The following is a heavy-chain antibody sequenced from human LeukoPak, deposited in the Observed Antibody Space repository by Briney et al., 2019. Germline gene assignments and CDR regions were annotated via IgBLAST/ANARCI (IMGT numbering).Heavy chain of an antibody. J-gene: IGHJ5*02. D-gene: IGHD3-9*01. V-gene: IGHV4-38-2*02. CDR2: IYHSGST. Sequence: SETLSLTCTVSNYSISSGYYWGWIRQPPGKGLEWIGSIYHSGSTYYNPSLKSRVTISVDTSKNQFFLRLSSVTAADTAVYYCARGTIYYDILTGYYGWFDPWGQGTLVTVSP. CDR1: NYSISSGYY. CDR3: ARGTIYYDILTGYYGWFDP.